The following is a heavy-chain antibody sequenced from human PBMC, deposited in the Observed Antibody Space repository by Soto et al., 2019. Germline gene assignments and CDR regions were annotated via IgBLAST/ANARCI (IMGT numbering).Heavy chain of an antibody. CDR1: GFTFSSYA. Sequence: HPGGSLRLSCAASGFTFSSYAMSWVRQAPGKGLEWVSAISGSGGSTYYADSVKGRFTISRDNSKNTLYLQMNSLRAEDTAVYYCAKSRRGIAARPRGMDVWGQGATVTVYS. V-gene: IGHV3-23*01. CDR3: AKSRRGIAARPRGMDV. CDR2: ISGSGGST. J-gene: IGHJ6*02. D-gene: IGHD6-6*01.